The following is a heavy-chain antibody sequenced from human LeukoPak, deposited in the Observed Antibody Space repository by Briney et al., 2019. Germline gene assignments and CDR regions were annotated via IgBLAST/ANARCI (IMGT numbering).Heavy chain of an antibody. D-gene: IGHD7-27*01. V-gene: IGHV1-69*13. CDR2: IIPIFGTA. CDR1: GGTFSSYA. J-gene: IGHJ3*02. CDR3: ARGRAQSHAFDI. Sequence: SVKVSCKASGGTFSSYAISWVRQAPGQGLEWMGGIIPIFGTANYAQKFQGRVTITADESTSTAHMELSSLRSEDTAVYYCARGRAQSHAFDIWGQGTMVTVSS.